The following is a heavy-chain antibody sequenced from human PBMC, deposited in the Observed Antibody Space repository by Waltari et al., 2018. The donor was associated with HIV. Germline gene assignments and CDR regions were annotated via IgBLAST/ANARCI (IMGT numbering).Heavy chain of an antibody. Sequence: QLQLQESGPGLVKPSETLSLTCTVSGGTISSSSYYWGWIRQPPGMGLEWIWNIYYSGSTYYRPSLKLRVTMSVDTSKNQFSLKLSSVTAADTAVYSCARLEIDNSGYYYDDHWGQGTLVTVSS. CDR3: ARLEIDNSGYYYDDH. CDR2: IYYSGST. D-gene: IGHD3-22*01. J-gene: IGHJ4*02. V-gene: IGHV4-39*01. CDR1: GGTISSSSYY.